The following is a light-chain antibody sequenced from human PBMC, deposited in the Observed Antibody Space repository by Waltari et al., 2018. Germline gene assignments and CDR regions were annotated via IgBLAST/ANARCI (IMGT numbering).Light chain of an antibody. Sequence: HSALPQPTFVSRPPGQSIPISFPVPTSDLGGETYVPWYQQHPGKAPKLMIYDVSSRPSGISSRFSGSKFGNTASLTISGLQPEDEADYYCSSFTSSSTWVFGGGTKLTVL. V-gene: IGLV2-14*03. CDR3: SSFTSSSTWV. CDR1: TSDLGGETY. CDR2: DVS. J-gene: IGLJ3*02.